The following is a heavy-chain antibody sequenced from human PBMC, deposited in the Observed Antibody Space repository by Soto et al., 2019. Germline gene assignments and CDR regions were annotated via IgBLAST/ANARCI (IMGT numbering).Heavy chain of an antibody. CDR2: ISGGGGST. D-gene: IGHD6-19*01. V-gene: IGHV3-23*01. Sequence: PGGSLRLSCAASGFTFSSYAMSWVRQAPGKGLEWVSAISGGGGSTYYADSVKGRFTISRDNSKNTLYLQMNSLRAEDTAVYYSAKCIAEAGTWLDPWGQGTLVTVSS. CDR3: AKCIAEAGTWLDP. J-gene: IGHJ5*01. CDR1: GFTFSSYA.